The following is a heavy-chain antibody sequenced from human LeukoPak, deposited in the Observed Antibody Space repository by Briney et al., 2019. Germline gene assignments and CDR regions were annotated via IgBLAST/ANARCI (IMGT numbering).Heavy chain of an antibody. J-gene: IGHJ3*02. CDR1: GFTFSSYS. Sequence: GGSLRLSCAASGFTFSSYSMNWVRQAPRKGLEWVSSISSSSSYIYYADSVKGRFTISRDNAKNSLYLQMNSLRAEDTAVYYCARVETLRYGSGSYYAFDIWGQGTMVTVSS. CDR2: ISSSSSYI. D-gene: IGHD3-10*01. V-gene: IGHV3-21*01. CDR3: ARVETLRYGSGSYYAFDI.